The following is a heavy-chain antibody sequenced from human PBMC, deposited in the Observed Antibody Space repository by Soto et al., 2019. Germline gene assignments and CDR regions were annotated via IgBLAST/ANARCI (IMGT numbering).Heavy chain of an antibody. CDR3: AKDNDY. Sequence: GGSLRLSCAASGFTFDDYTMHWVRRAPGKGLEWVSLISWDGGSTYYADSVKGRFTISRDNSKNSLYLQMNSLGTEDTALYYCAKDNDYWGQGTLVTVSS. V-gene: IGHV3-43*01. CDR1: GFTFDDYT. CDR2: ISWDGGST. J-gene: IGHJ4*02.